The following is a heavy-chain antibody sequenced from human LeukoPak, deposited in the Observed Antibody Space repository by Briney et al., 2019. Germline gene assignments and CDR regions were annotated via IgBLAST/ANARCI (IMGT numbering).Heavy chain of an antibody. D-gene: IGHD3-10*01. J-gene: IGHJ4*02. CDR2: FDPEDGET. V-gene: IGHV1-24*01. Sequence: ASVTVSCKFSGYTLTELSMHWVRQAPGKGLGWMGGFDPEDGETIYAQKFQGRVTMTEDTSTDTAYMELSSLRSEDTAVYYCATVWFGEAYFDYWGQGTLVTVSS. CDR1: GYTLTELS. CDR3: ATVWFGEAYFDY.